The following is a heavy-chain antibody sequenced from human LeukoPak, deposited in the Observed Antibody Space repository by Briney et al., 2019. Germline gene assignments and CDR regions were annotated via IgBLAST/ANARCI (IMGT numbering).Heavy chain of an antibody. CDR3: AKQLGGSGWYAIDY. CDR2: ISGSGANT. D-gene: IGHD6-19*01. V-gene: IGHV3-23*01. CDR1: GFTFSSYA. J-gene: IGHJ4*02. Sequence: GGSLRLSCAASGFTFSSYAMSWVRQAPGKGLDWVSTISGSGANTYYADSVKGRFTISRDDSKNTLYLQMNSLRAEGTAVYYCAKQLGGSGWYAIDYWGQGTLVTVSS.